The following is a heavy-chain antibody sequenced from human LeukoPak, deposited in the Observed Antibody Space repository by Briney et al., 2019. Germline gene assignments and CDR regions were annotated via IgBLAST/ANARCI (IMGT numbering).Heavy chain of an antibody. CDR1: GFTFSSYG. V-gene: IGHV3-23*01. CDR2: ISDSGSST. J-gene: IGHJ6*03. CDR3: AKDGGPNYYYYYMDV. D-gene: IGHD3-16*01. Sequence: GGSLRLSCAASGFTFSSYGMSWVRQAPGKGLEWVSGISDSGSSTNYADSVKGRFTISRDNSKNTLFLQMNSLRAEDTAIYYCAKDGGPNYYYYYMDVWGKGTTVTISS.